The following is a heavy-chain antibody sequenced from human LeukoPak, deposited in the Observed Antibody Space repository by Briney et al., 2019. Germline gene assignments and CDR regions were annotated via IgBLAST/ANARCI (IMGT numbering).Heavy chain of an antibody. CDR2: FDPEDGET. CDR3: ARDSGQGGVAAD. D-gene: IGHD3-3*01. CDR1: GYTLSDLS. V-gene: IGHV1-24*01. J-gene: IGHJ4*02. Sequence: ASVKVSCKVSGYTLSDLSIHWVRQAPGKGLEWMGSFDPEDGETIYAQKFQGRVTMTEDTSTDTAYMELSSLRSEDTAVYYCARDSGQGGVAADWGQGTLVTVSS.